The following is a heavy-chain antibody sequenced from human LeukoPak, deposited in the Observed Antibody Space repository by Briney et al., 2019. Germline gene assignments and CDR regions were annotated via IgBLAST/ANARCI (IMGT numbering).Heavy chain of an antibody. Sequence: SVKVSFKASGGTFSSYAISWVRQAPGQGLEWMGRIIPILGIANYAQKFQGRVTITADKSTSTAYMELSSLRSEDTAVYYCARDSSNYYDSSGYYPYYFDYWGQGTLVTVPS. CDR2: IIPILGIA. CDR3: ARDSSNYYDSSGYYPYYFDY. D-gene: IGHD3-22*01. CDR1: GGTFSSYA. J-gene: IGHJ4*02. V-gene: IGHV1-69*04.